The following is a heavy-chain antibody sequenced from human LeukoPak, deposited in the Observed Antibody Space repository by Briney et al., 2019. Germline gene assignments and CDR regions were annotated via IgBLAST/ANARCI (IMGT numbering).Heavy chain of an antibody. CDR2: IKEDGSKK. CDR3: ASGRQLGY. Sequence: QSGGSLRLSCAASGFTFSNYWMSWVRQAPGEGLEWVANIKEDGSKKYYVDSVKGRFTISRDNARNSLYLQMNSLRAEDTAVYYCASGRQLGYWGQGTLVTVSS. CDR1: GFTFSNYW. D-gene: IGHD6-13*01. V-gene: IGHV3-7*01. J-gene: IGHJ4*02.